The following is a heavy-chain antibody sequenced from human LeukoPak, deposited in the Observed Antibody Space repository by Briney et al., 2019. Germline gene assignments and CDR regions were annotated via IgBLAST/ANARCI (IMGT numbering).Heavy chain of an antibody. CDR2: IYYSGST. CDR3: AREDRHDSSGFDY. V-gene: IGHV4-30-4*08. J-gene: IGHJ4*02. CDR1: GRSINSGDYY. Sequence: SQTLSLTCTVSGRSINSGDYYWSWIRQPPGKGLEWIGYIYYSGSTYYNPSLKSRVTISVDTSKNQFSLKLSSVTAADTAVYYCAREDRHDSSGFDYWGQGTLVTVSS. D-gene: IGHD3-22*01.